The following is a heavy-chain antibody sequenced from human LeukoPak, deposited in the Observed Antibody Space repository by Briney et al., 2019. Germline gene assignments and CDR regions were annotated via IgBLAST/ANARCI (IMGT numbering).Heavy chain of an antibody. D-gene: IGHD2-2*01. CDR1: GFTFTSYA. CDR3: ARSIVVVPAVDDY. V-gene: IGHV3-30*04. CDR2: ISYDGSNK. Sequence: GGSLRLSCAASGFTFTSYAMHWVRQAPGKGLEWVAVISYDGSNKYYADSVKGRFTISRDNSKNTLYLQMNSLRAEDTAVYYCARSIVVVPAVDDYWGQGTLVTVSS. J-gene: IGHJ4*02.